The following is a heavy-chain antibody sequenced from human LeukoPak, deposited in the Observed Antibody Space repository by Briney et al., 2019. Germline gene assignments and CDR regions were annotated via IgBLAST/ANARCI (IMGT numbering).Heavy chain of an antibody. CDR1: GGSISRSDHY. J-gene: IGHJ4*02. CDR3: ARLSPLLRARGPIDY. D-gene: IGHD3-22*01. V-gene: IGHV4-39*01. CDR2: IYYSGST. Sequence: KPSETLSLTCSVSGGSISRSDHYWSWIRQPPGKGLEWIGSIYYSGSTYYNPSLKSRVTISVDTSKNQFSLKLSSVTAADTAVYYCARLSPLLRARGPIDYWGQGTLVTVSS.